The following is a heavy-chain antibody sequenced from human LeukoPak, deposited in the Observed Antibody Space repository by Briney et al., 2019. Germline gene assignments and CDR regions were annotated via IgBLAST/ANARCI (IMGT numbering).Heavy chain of an antibody. Sequence: GGSLRLSCAASGFTFSTYAMSWVRQAPGKGLEWVSSISGNDGSTNNADSVKGRFTISRDSSKNTLYLQMNGLRAEDTVVYYCAKDIYGDYGGLDYWGQGTLVTVSS. CDR1: GFTFSTYA. CDR2: ISGNDGST. CDR3: AKDIYGDYGGLDY. D-gene: IGHD4-17*01. V-gene: IGHV3-23*01. J-gene: IGHJ4*02.